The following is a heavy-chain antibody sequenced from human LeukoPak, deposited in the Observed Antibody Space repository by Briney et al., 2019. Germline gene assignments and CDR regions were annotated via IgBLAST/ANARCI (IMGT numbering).Heavy chain of an antibody. Sequence: SDTLSLTCTVSGGYISGSDNYWAWIRQPPGKGLEWIVSVYYSGTTDYNPSLNSRVSIFVYTSKNQFSLKLTSVTAADTAVYYCARHSYYYDYWGQGTLVTVSS. J-gene: IGHJ4*02. V-gene: IGHV4-39*01. D-gene: IGHD2-21*01. CDR3: ARHSYYYDY. CDR1: GGYISGSDNY. CDR2: VYYSGTT.